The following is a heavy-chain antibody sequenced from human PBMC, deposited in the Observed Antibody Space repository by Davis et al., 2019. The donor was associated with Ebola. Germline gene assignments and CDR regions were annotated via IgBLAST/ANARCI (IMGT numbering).Heavy chain of an antibody. V-gene: IGHV3-30*18. D-gene: IGHD3-22*01. J-gene: IGHJ4*02. CDR2: ISYDGSNK. CDR1: GFTFSSYG. Sequence: GESLKISCAAPGFTFSSYGMHWVRQAPGKGLEWVAVISYDGSNKYYADSVKGRFTISRDNSKSTLYLQMSSLRVEDTAVYYCAKDDSSGYYGSYWGQGTLVTVSS. CDR3: AKDDSSGYYGSY.